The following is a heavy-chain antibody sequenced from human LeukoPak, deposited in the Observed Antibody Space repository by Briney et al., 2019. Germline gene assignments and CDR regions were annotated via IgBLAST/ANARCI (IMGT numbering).Heavy chain of an antibody. CDR2: INPNSGGT. Sequence: GASVKVSCKASGYTFTSYDINWVRQAPGQGLEWMGWINPNSGGTNYAQKFQGRVTMTRDTSISTAYMELSRLRSDDTAVYYCARDRSTAMVGTFDYWGQGTLVTVSS. V-gene: IGHV1-2*02. CDR1: GYTFTSYD. J-gene: IGHJ4*02. CDR3: ARDRSTAMVGTFDY. D-gene: IGHD5-18*01.